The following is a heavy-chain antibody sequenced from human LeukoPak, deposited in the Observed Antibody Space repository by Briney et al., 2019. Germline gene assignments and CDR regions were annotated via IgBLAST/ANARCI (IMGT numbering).Heavy chain of an antibody. V-gene: IGHV1-18*04. CDR1: GYTFTSYG. CDR2: ISAYNGNT. D-gene: IGHD2-15*01. CDR3: ARDGVVVAADYYYYGMDV. J-gene: IGHJ6*04. Sequence: ASVKLSCKASGYTFTSYGISWVRQAPGQGLEWMGWISAYNGNTNYAQKLQGRVTMTTDTSTSTAYMELRSLRSDDTAVYYCARDGVVVAADYYYYGMDVWGKGTTVTVSS.